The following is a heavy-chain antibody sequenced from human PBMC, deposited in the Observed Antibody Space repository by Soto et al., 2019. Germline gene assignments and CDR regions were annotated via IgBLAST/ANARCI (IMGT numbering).Heavy chain of an antibody. CDR3: ARDMSGCSSSDCYLSGWFDP. D-gene: IGHD2-21*02. J-gene: IGHJ5*02. Sequence: QLQLRESGSGLVKPSQTLSLTCTVSGAPITSGAYSWSWIRQPPGKVLEWIGFIYQSGSNHYNPSLNSRVTTSVDRSKNHFSLQLTSLTAADTAVYYCARDMSGCSSSDCYLSGWFDPWGPGTLVTVSS. CDR1: GAPITSGAYS. V-gene: IGHV4-30-2*01. CDR2: IYQSGSN.